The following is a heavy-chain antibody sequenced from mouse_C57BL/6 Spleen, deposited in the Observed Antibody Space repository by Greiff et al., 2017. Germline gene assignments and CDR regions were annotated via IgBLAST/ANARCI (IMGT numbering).Heavy chain of an antibody. V-gene: IGHV1-7*01. CDR3: ARKYYGSSFWLAC. Sequence: QVQLQQSGSELAQPGASVTLSCKASVYTFTSYWLHWVKQRPGQGLAWIWYINPSSGFPKYNPRFKDKATLTADKSSSTAYMQLSSLTYEDSAVYDCARKYYGSSFWLACRGQGSLVTCSA. J-gene: IGHJ3*01. CDR1: VYTFTSYW. CDR2: INPSSGFP. D-gene: IGHD1-1*01.